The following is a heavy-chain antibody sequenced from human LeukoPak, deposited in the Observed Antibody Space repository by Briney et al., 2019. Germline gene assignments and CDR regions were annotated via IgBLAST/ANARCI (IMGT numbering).Heavy chain of an antibody. D-gene: IGHD3-22*01. CDR3: ARDVYYHDSSGTGAFDI. Sequence: GGSLRLSCAVSRFTFSTYWMSWVRQAPGKGLEWVANIKQDGSEKYYVDPVKGRFTISRDNAKNSLYLQMNSLRAEDTAVYYCARDVYYHDSSGTGAFDIWGQGTKVTVSS. V-gene: IGHV3-7*01. CDR2: IKQDGSEK. J-gene: IGHJ3*02. CDR1: RFTFSTYW.